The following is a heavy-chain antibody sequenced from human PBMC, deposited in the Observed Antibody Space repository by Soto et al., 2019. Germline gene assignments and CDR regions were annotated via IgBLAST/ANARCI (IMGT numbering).Heavy chain of an antibody. CDR3: ANEARVEQSASGMDV. J-gene: IGHJ6*01. Sequence: SVTAGSRSYGYTRPTFVMNWVRQAPGQGLEWMGVITPGYPAGRSTTYAQKFQGRVTMTTDTSTSTVYMQLSRLRSDDTAVYYCANEARVEQSASGMDVW. D-gene: IGHD6-13*01. CDR2: ITPGYPAGRST. V-gene: IGHV1-46*01. CDR1: GYTRPTFV.